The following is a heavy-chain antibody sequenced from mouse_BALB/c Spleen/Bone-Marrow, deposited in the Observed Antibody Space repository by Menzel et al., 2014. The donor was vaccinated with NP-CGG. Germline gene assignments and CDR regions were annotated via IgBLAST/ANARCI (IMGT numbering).Heavy chain of an antibody. V-gene: IGHV5-4*02. CDR2: ISDGGSYT. J-gene: IGHJ4*01. CDR1: GFTFSDYY. Sequence: EVKVVESGGGLVKPGGSLKLSCAASGFTFSDYYMYWVRQTPEKRLEWVATISDGGSYTYYPDSVKGRFTISRDNAKSNLYPQMSSLKSEDTAMYYCAREVAMDYWGQGTSVTVSS. CDR3: AREVAMDY.